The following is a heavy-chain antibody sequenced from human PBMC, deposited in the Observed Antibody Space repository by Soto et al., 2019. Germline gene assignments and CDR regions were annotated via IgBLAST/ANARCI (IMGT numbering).Heavy chain of an antibody. CDR3: ASSLRYNWNYRFDY. D-gene: IGHD1-7*01. J-gene: IGHJ4*02. CDR2: IYYSGST. CDR1: GGSISSYY. V-gene: IGHV4-59*08. Sequence: PSETLSLTCTVSGGSISSYYWSLIRQPPGKGLEWIGYIYYSGSTNYNPSLKSRVTISVDTSKNQFSLKLSSVTAADTAVYYCASSLRYNWNYRFDYWGQGTLVTVS.